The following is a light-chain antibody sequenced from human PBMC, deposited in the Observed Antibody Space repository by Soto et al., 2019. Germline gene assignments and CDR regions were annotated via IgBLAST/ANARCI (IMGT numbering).Light chain of an antibody. V-gene: IGKV3-20*01. J-gene: IGKJ5*01. CDR1: QSVSSSY. Sequence: EFVLTQSPGTLSFSPGERATLSCRASQSVSSSYLAWYQQKPGQAPRLLIYGASSRATGIPDRFSGSGSGTDFTLTISRLEPEEFAVYYCQQYGSQITVGQGTRREIK. CDR2: GAS. CDR3: QQYGSQIT.